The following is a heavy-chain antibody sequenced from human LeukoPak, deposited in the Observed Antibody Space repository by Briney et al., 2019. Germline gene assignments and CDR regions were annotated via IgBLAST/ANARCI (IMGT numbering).Heavy chain of an antibody. D-gene: IGHD3-9*01. V-gene: IGHV3-30*04. CDR1: GFTFSSYA. Sequence: GGSLRLSCAASGFTFSSYAMHWVRQAPGKGLEWVAVISYDGSNKYYADSVKGRFTISRDNSKNTLYLQMNSLRAEDTAVYYCARGPIPTYDILTGPDYVFDYWGQGTLVTVSS. J-gene: IGHJ4*02. CDR2: ISYDGSNK. CDR3: ARGPIPTYDILTGPDYVFDY.